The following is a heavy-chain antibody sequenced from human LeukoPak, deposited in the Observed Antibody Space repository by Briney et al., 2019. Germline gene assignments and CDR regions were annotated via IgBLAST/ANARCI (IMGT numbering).Heavy chain of an antibody. J-gene: IGHJ3*02. Sequence: PSETLSLTCAVSGGSMSSYYWSWIRQPPGKGLEWIAYIYYNGNTNYNPSFKGRVTIFVDTSKNQFFLKLSSVAAADTAIYYCARQPSATAAFDIWGQGTMVTVSS. D-gene: IGHD5-18*01. V-gene: IGHV4-59*08. CDR2: IYYNGNT. CDR3: ARQPSATAAFDI. CDR1: GGSMSSYY.